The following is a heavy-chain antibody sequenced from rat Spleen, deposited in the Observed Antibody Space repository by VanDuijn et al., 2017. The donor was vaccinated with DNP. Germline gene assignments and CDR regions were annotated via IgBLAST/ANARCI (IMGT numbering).Heavy chain of an antibody. D-gene: IGHD1-11*01. CDR1: GFTFSNYG. J-gene: IGHJ3*01. V-gene: IGHV5-34*01. Sequence: EVQLVESGGGLVQPGRSLKLSCLASGFTFSNYGMNWIRQAPGKGLEWVASISSSSSYIYYADTVKGRFTISRENAKNTLYLQMSNLESEDTAIDYWARRGWHGWFAYVGQGTLVTVSS. CDR3: ARRGWHGWFAY. CDR2: ISSSSSYI.